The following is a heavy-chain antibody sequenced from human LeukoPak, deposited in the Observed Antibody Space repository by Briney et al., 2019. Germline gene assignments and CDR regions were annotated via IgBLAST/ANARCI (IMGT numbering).Heavy chain of an antibody. CDR1: GFTFSSYA. CDR2: ISGSGGST. Sequence: GGSLRLSCAASGFTFSSYAMSWVRQTPGKGLERVSGISGSGGSTYYADSVKGRFTISRDNSKNTLYLQLNSLRAEDTAVYYCAKAGGWPYYLDYWGQGTLVTVSS. V-gene: IGHV3-23*01. J-gene: IGHJ4*02. CDR3: AKAGGWPYYLDY. D-gene: IGHD6-19*01.